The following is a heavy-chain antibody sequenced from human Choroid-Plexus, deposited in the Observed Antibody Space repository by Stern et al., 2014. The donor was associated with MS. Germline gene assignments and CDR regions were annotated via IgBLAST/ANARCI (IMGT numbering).Heavy chain of an antibody. J-gene: IGHJ6*02. CDR3: VRERCINTRCYGGRFGYYYYGMDV. D-gene: IGHD2-2*01. CDR2: IDSGGDT. CDR1: GGFFSGYY. V-gene: IGHV4-34*01. Sequence: QLQLKQWGAGLLKPSETLSLTRPVYGGFFSGYYWSWIRQSPGQGLEWIGEIDSGGDTTYNPTLHSRITISVPRSNNQLPLTLRPVTAADTAIYYCVRERCINTRCYGGRFGYYYYGMDVWGQGTTVTVSS.